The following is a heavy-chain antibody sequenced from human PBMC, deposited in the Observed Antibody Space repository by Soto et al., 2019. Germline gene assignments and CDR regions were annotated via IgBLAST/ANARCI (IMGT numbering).Heavy chain of an antibody. J-gene: IGHJ4*02. CDR3: IYFDY. CDR2: INHSGST. V-gene: IGHV4-34*01. CDR1: GGSCSGYY. Sequence: SETLSLTCAVYGGSCSGYYWSWIRQPPGKGLEWIGEINHSGSTNYNPSLKSRVTISVDTSKNQFSLKLSSVTAADTAVYYCIYFDYWGQGTLVTVSS.